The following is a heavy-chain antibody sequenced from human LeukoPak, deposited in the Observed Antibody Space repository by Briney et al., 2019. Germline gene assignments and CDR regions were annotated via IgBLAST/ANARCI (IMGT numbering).Heavy chain of an antibody. CDR2: IIPIFGTA. J-gene: IGHJ4*02. Sequence: GASVKVSCKASGGAFSSYAISWVRQAPGQGLEWMGGIIPIFGTANYAQKLQGRVTMTTDTSTSTAYMELRSLRSDDTAVYYCAEEPHLDYWGQGTLVTVSS. D-gene: IGHD1-14*01. CDR1: GGAFSSYA. CDR3: AEEPHLDY. V-gene: IGHV1-69*05.